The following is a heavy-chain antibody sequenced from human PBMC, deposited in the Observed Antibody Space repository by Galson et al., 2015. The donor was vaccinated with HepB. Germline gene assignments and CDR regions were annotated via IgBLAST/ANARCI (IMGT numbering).Heavy chain of an antibody. Sequence: SLRLSCADSGFTFSSYAMSWVRQAPGKGLEWVSAISGSGGSTYYADSVKGRFTISRDNSKNTLYLQMNSLRADDTAVYDCARSTTTVTMRFDYWCQGTLVTVSS. CDR3: ARSTTTVTMRFDY. CDR1: GFTFSSYA. D-gene: IGHD4-17*01. CDR2: ISGSGGST. J-gene: IGHJ4*02. V-gene: IGHV3-23*01.